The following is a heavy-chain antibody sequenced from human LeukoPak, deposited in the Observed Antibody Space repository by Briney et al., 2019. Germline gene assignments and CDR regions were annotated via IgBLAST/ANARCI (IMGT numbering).Heavy chain of an antibody. CDR2: IFPSGGEI. J-gene: IGHJ4*02. Sequence: GGSLRLSCEASGFTFSTFAMIWVRQPPGKGLEWVSSIFPSGGEIHYADSVKGRFTISRDNSKNTLYLQMNSLRAEDTAVYYCAKEGRIVVVPAAKSVWGQGTLVTVSS. CDR3: AKEGRIVVVPAAKSV. CDR1: GFTFSTFA. V-gene: IGHV3-23*01. D-gene: IGHD2-2*01.